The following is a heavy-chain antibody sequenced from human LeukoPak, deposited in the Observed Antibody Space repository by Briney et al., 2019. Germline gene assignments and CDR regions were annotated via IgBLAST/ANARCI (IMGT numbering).Heavy chain of an antibody. D-gene: IGHD3-9*01. J-gene: IGHJ4*02. Sequence: GGSLRLSCAASGFTFSSYGMHWVRQAPGKGLEWVAVISYDGSNKYYADSVKGRFTISRDNSKNTLYPQMNSLRAEDTAVYYCAKGSDILTGYSDGVFDYWGQGTLVTVSS. CDR3: AKGSDILTGYSDGVFDY. V-gene: IGHV3-30*18. CDR2: ISYDGSNK. CDR1: GFTFSSYG.